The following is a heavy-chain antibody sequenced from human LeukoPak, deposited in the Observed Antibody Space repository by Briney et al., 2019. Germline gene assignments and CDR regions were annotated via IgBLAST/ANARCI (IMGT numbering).Heavy chain of an antibody. CDR1: GDSVSSSRAA. J-gene: IGHJ4*02. CDR3: ARNGYYYGSFDH. D-gene: IGHD3-22*01. CDR2: TYYRSKWFN. Sequence: SQTLSLTCAISGDSVSSSRAAWNWIRQSPSRGLEWLGRTYYRSKWFNDYAVSVKSRITVNSDTSKNQFFLQLNSVTPEDTAVYYCARNGYYYGSFDHWGQGTLVTVSS. V-gene: IGHV6-1*01.